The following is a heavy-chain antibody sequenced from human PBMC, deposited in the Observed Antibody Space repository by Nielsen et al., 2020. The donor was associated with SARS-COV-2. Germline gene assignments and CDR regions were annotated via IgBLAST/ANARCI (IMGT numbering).Heavy chain of an antibody. J-gene: IGHJ6*02. Sequence: WIRQPPGKGLEWVSYISSSSSYTNYADSVKGRFTISRDNAKNSLYLQMNSLRAEDTAVYYCARETPTGPWEDGYNWPPYYYYYYGMDVWGQGTTVTVSS. V-gene: IGHV3-11*05. CDR3: ARETPTGPWEDGYNWPPYYYYYYGMDV. D-gene: IGHD5-24*01. CDR2: ISSSSSYT.